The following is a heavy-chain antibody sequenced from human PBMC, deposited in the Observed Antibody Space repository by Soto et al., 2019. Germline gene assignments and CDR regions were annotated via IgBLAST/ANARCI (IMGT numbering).Heavy chain of an antibody. Sequence: EVQLVESGGGLVQPGGSLRLPCAASGFTFSTYWMTWVRQPPGNGLEWVASINQDGSERYYLDSVWGRFTISRDNAKNALYLQMNSLRAEVTAVYYCVCGGNFFVYWGPGPLVTVSP. D-gene: IGHD3-16*01. CDR3: VCGGNFFVY. J-gene: IGHJ4*02. V-gene: IGHV3-7*01. CDR1: GFTFSTYW. CDR2: INQDGSER.